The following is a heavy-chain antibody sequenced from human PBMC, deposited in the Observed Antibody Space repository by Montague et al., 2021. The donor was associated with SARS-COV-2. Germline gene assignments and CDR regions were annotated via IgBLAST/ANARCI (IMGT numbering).Heavy chain of an antibody. Sequence: SLRLSCAASGFTFSSYAMHWVRQAPGKGLEWVAVISYDGSNKYYADSVKGRFTISRDNSKNTLYLQMNSLRAEDTAVYYCARESLPLGAGEGFDYWGQGTLVTVSS. J-gene: IGHJ4*02. D-gene: IGHD3-16*01. CDR2: ISYDGSNK. CDR3: ARESLPLGAGEGFDY. V-gene: IGHV3-30-3*01. CDR1: GFTFSSYA.